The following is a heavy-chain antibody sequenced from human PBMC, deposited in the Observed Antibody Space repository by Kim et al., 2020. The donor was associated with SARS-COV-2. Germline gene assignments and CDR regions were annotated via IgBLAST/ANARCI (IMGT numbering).Heavy chain of an antibody. CDR2: INEAGSDS. CDR1: GFTFRGSW. D-gene: IGHD2-8*01. Sequence: GGSLRLSCAASGFTFRGSWMTWVHQAPGKGLEWVANINEAGSDSYHAASVRGRFIISRDNARDLVYLQMNSLRVEDTAIYYCARDPEWAALDYWGQGILV. J-gene: IGHJ4*02. V-gene: IGHV3-7*01. CDR3: ARDPEWAALDY.